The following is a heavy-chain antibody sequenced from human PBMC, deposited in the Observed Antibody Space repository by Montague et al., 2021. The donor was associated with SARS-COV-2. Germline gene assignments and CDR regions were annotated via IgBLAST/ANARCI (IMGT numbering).Heavy chain of an antibody. J-gene: IGHJ4*02. CDR2: IFHSGIT. CDR1: GGSITTNNW. CDR3: ARGRLVGDSSSWYYFDY. D-gene: IGHD6-13*01. Sequence: SETLSLTCALSGGSITTNNWWTWVRQPPVEGLEWIGQIFHSGITNYNPSLESRVTISVDKSKNQFSLRLSSVTAADTAVYYCARGRLVGDSSSWYYFDYWGQGTLVAVSS. V-gene: IGHV4-4*02.